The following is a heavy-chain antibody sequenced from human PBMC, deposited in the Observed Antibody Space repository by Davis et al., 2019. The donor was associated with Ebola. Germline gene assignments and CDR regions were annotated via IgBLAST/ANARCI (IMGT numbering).Heavy chain of an antibody. CDR3: AKDGGYQYCSGGSCYSSYFDY. D-gene: IGHD2-15*01. V-gene: IGHV3-33*06. CDR1: GFNFRSYG. J-gene: IGHJ4*02. Sequence: GGSLRLSCAASGFNFRSYGMHWVRQAPDKGLEWVAVIWYDGSRKYYGDSVKGRFTISRDNSKNTLYLQMNSLRAEDTAVYYCAKDGGYQYCSGGSCYSSYFDYWGQGTLVTVSS. CDR2: IWYDGSRK.